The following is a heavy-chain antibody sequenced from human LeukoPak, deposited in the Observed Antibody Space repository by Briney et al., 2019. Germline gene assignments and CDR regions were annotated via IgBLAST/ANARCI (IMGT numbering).Heavy chain of an antibody. CDR2: INPNSGGT. CDR3: ARGPPAAISNYYYYYMDV. CDR1: GGTFSSYA. Sequence: ASVKVSCKASGGTFSSYAISWVRQAPGQGLEWMGWINPNSGGTNYAQKFQGRVTMTRDTSISTAYMELSRLRSDDTAVYYCARGPPAAISNYYYYYMDVWGKGTTVTVSS. V-gene: IGHV1-2*02. J-gene: IGHJ6*03. D-gene: IGHD2-2*01.